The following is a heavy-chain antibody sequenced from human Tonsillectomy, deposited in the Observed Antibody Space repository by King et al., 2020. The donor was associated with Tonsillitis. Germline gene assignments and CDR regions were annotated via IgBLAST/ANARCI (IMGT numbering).Heavy chain of an antibody. V-gene: IGHV3-53*01. CDR1: GFTVSSNY. CDR3: AAPGDSSGWYGGFDY. Sequence: VQLVESGGGLIQPGGSLRLSCAASGFTVSSNYMSWVRQAPGKGLEWVSVIYSGGSTYYADSVKGRFTISRDNSKNTLYLQMNSLRAEDTAVYYCAAPGDSSGWYGGFDYWGQGTLVTVSS. J-gene: IGHJ4*02. CDR2: IYSGGST. D-gene: IGHD6-19*01.